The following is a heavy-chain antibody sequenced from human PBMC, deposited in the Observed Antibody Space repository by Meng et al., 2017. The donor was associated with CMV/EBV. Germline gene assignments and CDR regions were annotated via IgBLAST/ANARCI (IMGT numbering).Heavy chain of an antibody. CDR2: MNPHSGNT. CDR1: GSPFTSYD. D-gene: IGHD6-13*01. CDR3: ARGPRAAALGRG. V-gene: IGHV1-8*01. J-gene: IGHJ4*02. Sequence: SFKASGSPFTSYDINWVRQATGQGLEWMVCMNPHSGNTVYAQKFQGRVTMTRNTSISTAYMELSSLRYEDTEVYYCARGPRAAALGRGWGQGTLVTVSS.